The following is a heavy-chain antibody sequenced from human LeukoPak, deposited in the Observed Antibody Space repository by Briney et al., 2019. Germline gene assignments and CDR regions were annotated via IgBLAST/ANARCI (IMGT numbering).Heavy chain of an antibody. J-gene: IGHJ5*02. Sequence: SETLSLTCTVSGYSISSGYFWGWIRQPPGKGLEWIGSMYHSGSTYHNPSLRSRVSISIDTSKNQISLKLSSVTAADTAVYYCARVPGPNWFDPWGQGTLVTVSS. D-gene: IGHD2-8*01. CDR2: MYHSGST. V-gene: IGHV4-38-2*02. CDR3: ARVPGPNWFDP. CDR1: GYSISSGYF.